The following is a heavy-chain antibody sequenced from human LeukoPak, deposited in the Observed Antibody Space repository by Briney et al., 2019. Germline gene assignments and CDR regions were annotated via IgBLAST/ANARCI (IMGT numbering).Heavy chain of an antibody. J-gene: IGHJ4*02. D-gene: IGHD1-26*01. CDR2: ITDSGGST. V-gene: IGHV3-23*01. CDR3: AKGSSPSRPYYFDY. CDR1: GFTFSSYA. Sequence: GGSLRLSCAASGFTFSSYAMSWVRQAPGKGLEWVSAITDSGGSTFYADSVQGRFTISRDNSKNTLYLQVNSLRAEDTAVYYCAKGSSPSRPYYFDYWGQGTLVTVSS.